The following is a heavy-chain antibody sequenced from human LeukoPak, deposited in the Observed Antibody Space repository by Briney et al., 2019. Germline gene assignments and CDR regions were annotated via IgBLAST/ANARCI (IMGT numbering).Heavy chain of an antibody. V-gene: IGHV4-59*01. J-gene: IGHJ6*03. CDR2: IYYSGST. CDR1: GGSISSYY. Sequence: SETLSLTCTVSGGSISSYYWSWIRQPPGKGLEWIGYIYYSGSTNYNPSLKSRVTISVDTSKNQFSLKLSSVTAADTAVYYCARDLIVGAAIYYMGVWGKGTTVTVSS. CDR3: ARDLIVGAAIYYMGV. D-gene: IGHD1-26*01.